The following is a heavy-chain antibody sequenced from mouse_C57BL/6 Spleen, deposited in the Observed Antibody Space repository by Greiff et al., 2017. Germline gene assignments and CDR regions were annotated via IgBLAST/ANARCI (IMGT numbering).Heavy chain of an antibody. CDR3: ARYPYYYGSSPHFDY. D-gene: IGHD1-1*01. Sequence: QVQLQQSDAELVKPGASVKISCKVSGYTFTDHTIHWMKQRPEQGLEWIGYIYPRDGSTKYNEKFKGKATLTADKSSSTAYMQLNSLTSEDSAVXFCARYPYYYGSSPHFDYGGQGTTLTVSS. J-gene: IGHJ2*01. CDR1: GYTFTDHT. CDR2: IYPRDGST. V-gene: IGHV1-78*01.